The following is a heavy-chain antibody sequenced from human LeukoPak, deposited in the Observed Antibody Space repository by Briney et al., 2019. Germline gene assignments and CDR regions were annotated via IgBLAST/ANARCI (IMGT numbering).Heavy chain of an antibody. CDR3: AKPPTDYYDSSGYYRSVNYFDY. CDR2: ISYDGSNK. CDR1: GFTFKNSW. J-gene: IGHJ4*02. V-gene: IGHV3-30*18. Sequence: PGGSLRLSCAASGFTFKNSWMSWVRQAPGKGLEWVAVISYDGSNKYYADSVKGRFTISRDNSKNTLYLQMNSLRAEDTAVYYCAKPPTDYYDSSGYYRSVNYFDYWGQGTLVTVSS. D-gene: IGHD3-22*01.